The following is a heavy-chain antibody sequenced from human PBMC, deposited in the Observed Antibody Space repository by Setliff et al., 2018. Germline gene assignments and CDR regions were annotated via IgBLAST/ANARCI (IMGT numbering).Heavy chain of an antibody. CDR1: GGSISSYY. V-gene: IGHV4-4*07. J-gene: IGHJ4*02. D-gene: IGHD6-13*01. CDR3: ARLDGAAAGELDY. Sequence: SETLSLTCTVSGGSISSYYWSWIRQPAGKGLEWIGHIYIGGSANYNPSLKSRVTMSIDTSKNQFSLKLSSVTAADMAVYYCARLDGAAAGELDYWGQGTLVTVSS. CDR2: IYIGGSA.